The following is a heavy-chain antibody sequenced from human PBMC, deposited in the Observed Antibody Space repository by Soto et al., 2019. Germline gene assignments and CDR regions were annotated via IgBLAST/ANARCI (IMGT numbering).Heavy chain of an antibody. CDR3: ARGITGTVTYYYGLDV. J-gene: IGHJ6*02. CDR1: GGTFSSYA. D-gene: IGHD1-20*01. CDR2: IIPIFGTA. Sequence: AVKVSCKASGGTFSSYAISWVRQAPGQGLEWMGGIIPIFGTADYAQKFHGRVTITADESTSTAYMELSSLRSEDTAVYYCARGITGTVTYYYGLDVWGQGTTVTVSS. V-gene: IGHV1-69*13.